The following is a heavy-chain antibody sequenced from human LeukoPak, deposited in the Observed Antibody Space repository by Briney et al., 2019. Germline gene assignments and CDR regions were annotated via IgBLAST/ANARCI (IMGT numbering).Heavy chain of an antibody. CDR1: GYTFTSYD. Sequence: ASVKVSCKASGYTFTSYDINWVRQATGQGLEWMGWMNPNSGNTGYAQTLQGSVPMTTDTSTSTAYMELRSLRSDDTAVYYCARGAMGILAAGYFDPWGQGTLVTVSS. CDR2: MNPNSGNT. D-gene: IGHD6-13*01. CDR3: ARGAMGILAAGYFDP. J-gene: IGHJ5*02. V-gene: IGHV1-8*02.